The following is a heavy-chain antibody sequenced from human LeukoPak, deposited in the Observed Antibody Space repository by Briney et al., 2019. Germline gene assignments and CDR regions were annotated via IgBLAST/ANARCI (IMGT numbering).Heavy chain of an antibody. CDR3: ARARRIAAARPYYYMDV. CDR1: GFTFSSYA. CDR2: ISGSGGST. V-gene: IGHV3-23*01. Sequence: PGGSLRLSCAASGFTFSSYAMSWVRQAPGKGLEWVSAISGSGGSTYYADSVKGRFTISRDNSKNTLYLQMNSLRAEDTAVYYCARARRIAAARPYYYMDVWGKGTTVTVSS. J-gene: IGHJ6*03. D-gene: IGHD6-13*01.